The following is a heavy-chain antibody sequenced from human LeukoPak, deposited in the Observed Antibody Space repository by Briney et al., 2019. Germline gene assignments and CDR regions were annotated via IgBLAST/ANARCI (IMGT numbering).Heavy chain of an antibody. J-gene: IGHJ3*02. V-gene: IGHV3-23*01. CDR1: GFTFSSYA. D-gene: IGHD3-16*02. Sequence: PGGSLRLSCAASGFTFSSYAMSWVRQAPGKGLEWVPAISGSGGSTYYADSVKGRFTISRDNSKNTLYLQMNSLRAEDTAVYYCAKSLGDYIWGSYRDAFDIWGQGTMVTVSS. CDR2: ISGSGGST. CDR3: AKSLGDYIWGSYRDAFDI.